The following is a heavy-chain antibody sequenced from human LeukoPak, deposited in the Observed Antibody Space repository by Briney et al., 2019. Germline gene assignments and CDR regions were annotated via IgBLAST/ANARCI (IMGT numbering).Heavy chain of an antibody. V-gene: IGHV3-74*01. Sequence: GGSLRLSCAASGFTFSSYWMHWVRQAPGKGLVWVSRINSDGSSTSYADSVKGRFTISRDNAKNTLYLQMNSLRAEDTAAYYCARSDTAMGTLDYWGQGTLVTVSS. D-gene: IGHD5-18*01. CDR2: INSDGSST. J-gene: IGHJ4*02. CDR3: ARSDTAMGTLDY. CDR1: GFTFSSYW.